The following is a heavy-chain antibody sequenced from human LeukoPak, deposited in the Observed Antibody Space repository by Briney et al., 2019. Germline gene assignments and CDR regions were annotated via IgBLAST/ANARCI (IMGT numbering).Heavy chain of an antibody. J-gene: IGHJ4*02. V-gene: IGHV4-30-4*02. CDR2: IHYSGTA. Sequence: SETLSLTCTVSGGSISSGEYLWSWVRQPPGKGLEWVGYIHYSGTAFYSLSLKGRLTMSVDTSKDQVSLNLWSVTAADTAVYYCARGRIGGSYWGQGTLVTVSS. D-gene: IGHD5-12*01. CDR1: GGSISSGEYL. CDR3: ARGRIGGSY.